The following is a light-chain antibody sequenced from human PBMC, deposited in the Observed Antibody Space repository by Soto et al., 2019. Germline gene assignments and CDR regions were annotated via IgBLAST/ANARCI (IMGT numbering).Light chain of an antibody. CDR1: QSLLYSNGYNY. CDR3: MQALQLRT. CDR2: LGS. Sequence: ILMSQSPVSLYVAPGEPASISCRSSQSLLYSNGYNYEDCYLKQPGQSPQLLIYLGSNRASGVPDRFSGSGAGTDITVKISRVEDEDVGVYYRMQALQLRTFGQGTNVDI. J-gene: IGKJ1*01. V-gene: IGKV2-28*01.